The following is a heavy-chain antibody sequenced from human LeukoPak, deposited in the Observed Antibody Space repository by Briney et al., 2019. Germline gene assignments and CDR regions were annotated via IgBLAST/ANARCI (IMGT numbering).Heavy chain of an antibody. CDR3: ARHDSSGSYQLDY. J-gene: IGHJ4*02. D-gene: IGHD1-26*01. CDR1: GGPINSSSYH. Sequence: PSEPLSPPCTVSGGPINSSSYHWGWLPPPPEKGLEGIGSIYYSGSTYYNPSLKSRVTISVDTSKNQFSLKLSSVTAADTAVYYCARHDSSGSYQLDYWGQGTLVTVSS. CDR2: IYYSGST. V-gene: IGHV4-39*01.